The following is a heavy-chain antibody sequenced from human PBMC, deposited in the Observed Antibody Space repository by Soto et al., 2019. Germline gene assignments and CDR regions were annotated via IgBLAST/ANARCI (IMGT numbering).Heavy chain of an antibody. CDR2: ISGSGGST. D-gene: IGHD2-2*01. Sequence: GGSLGLSCAASGFTFSGYAMSWVRQAPGRGLEWVSAISGSGGSTYYADSVKGRFTISRDNSKNTLYLQMNSLRAEDTAVYYCAKGSMMTSPYCSSTSCPLGYWGQGTLVTVSS. CDR3: AKGSMMTSPYCSSTSCPLGY. CDR1: GFTFSGYA. J-gene: IGHJ4*02. V-gene: IGHV3-23*01.